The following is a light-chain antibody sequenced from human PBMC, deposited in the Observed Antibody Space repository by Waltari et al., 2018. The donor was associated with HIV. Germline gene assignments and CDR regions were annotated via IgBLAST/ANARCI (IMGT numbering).Light chain of an antibody. CDR3: QQFHTYPHT. Sequence: AIRLTQSPSSFSASTGDRVTITCRASDDIGHSLAWYQQRPGGSPKLLINDAPFVQGGVPSRFSGSGTETQFTLTIICLQSQDLASYFCQQFHTYPHTFGQGT. V-gene: IGKV1-8*01. CDR1: DDIGHS. CDR2: DAP. J-gene: IGKJ2*01.